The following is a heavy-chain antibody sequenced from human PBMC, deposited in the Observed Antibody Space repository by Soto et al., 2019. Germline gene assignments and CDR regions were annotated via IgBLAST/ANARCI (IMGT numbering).Heavy chain of an antibody. V-gene: IGHV4-59*08. J-gene: IGHJ4*02. D-gene: IGHD3-10*01. Sequence: SETLSLTCTVSGGSISSYYWSWIRQPPGKGLEWIGYIYYSGSTNYNPSLKSRGTISVDTSKNQFALKLSSVTAADTAVYYCASSQLLWFGELWPRLDYWGQGTLVTVSS. CDR2: IYYSGST. CDR3: ASSQLLWFGELWPRLDY. CDR1: GGSISSYY.